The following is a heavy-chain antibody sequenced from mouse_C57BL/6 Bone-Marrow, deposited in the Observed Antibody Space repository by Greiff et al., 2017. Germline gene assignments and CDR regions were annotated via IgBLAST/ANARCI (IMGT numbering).Heavy chain of an antibody. CDR3: TFYYDCPFAC. CDR2: IDPENGDT. D-gene: IGHD2-4*01. J-gene: IGHJ3*01. CDR1: GFNIKDDY. Sequence: EVQLQESGAELVRPGASVKLSCTASGFNIKDDYMHWVKQRPEQGLEWIGWIDPENGDTEYASKVQGKATITADTSSNTAYLQLSSLTSEDTAVYYGTFYYDCPFACWGRGTLVTVSA. V-gene: IGHV14-4*01.